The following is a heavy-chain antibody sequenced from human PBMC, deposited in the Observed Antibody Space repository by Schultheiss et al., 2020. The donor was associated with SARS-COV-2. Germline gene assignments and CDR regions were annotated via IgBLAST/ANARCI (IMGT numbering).Heavy chain of an antibody. CDR2: INPNSGGT. V-gene: IGHV1-2*04. Sequence: GESLKISCKASGYIFIDYYMHWVRQAPGQGLEWMGWINPNSGGTNYAQKFQGWVTMTRDTSINTAYMELRRLGSDDTAAYYCARGAIATYDTTFYGMDVWGQGTTVTVSS. J-gene: IGHJ6*02. CDR3: ARGAIATYDTTFYGMDV. D-gene: IGHD3-22*01. CDR1: GYIFIDYY.